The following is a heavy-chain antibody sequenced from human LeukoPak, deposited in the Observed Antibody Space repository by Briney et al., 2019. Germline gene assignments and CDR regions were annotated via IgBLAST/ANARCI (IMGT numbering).Heavy chain of an antibody. CDR1: GGSISRSSYY. Sequence: SETLSLTCTVSGGSISRSSYYWGWIRQPPGRGLEYIGNIYYSGSTDYNPSLKSRVTISVDMSKDQFSLKLSSVTAADTAVYYCARQAAQTYDYWGQGTLVTVSS. J-gene: IGHJ4*02. CDR2: IYYSGST. V-gene: IGHV4-39*01. CDR3: ARQAAQTYDY.